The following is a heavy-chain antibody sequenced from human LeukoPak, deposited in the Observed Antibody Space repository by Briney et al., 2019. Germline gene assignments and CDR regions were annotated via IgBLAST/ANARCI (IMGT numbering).Heavy chain of an antibody. Sequence: GESLKISXKGSGYSFTSYWIGWVRQMPGKGLEWTGIIYPGDSDTRYSPSFQGQVTISADKSISTAYLQWSSLKASDTAMYYCASVIYYGSGSYGFAFDIWGQGTMVTVSS. CDR3: ASVIYYGSGSYGFAFDI. J-gene: IGHJ3*02. CDR1: GYSFTSYW. V-gene: IGHV5-51*01. CDR2: IYPGDSDT. D-gene: IGHD3-10*01.